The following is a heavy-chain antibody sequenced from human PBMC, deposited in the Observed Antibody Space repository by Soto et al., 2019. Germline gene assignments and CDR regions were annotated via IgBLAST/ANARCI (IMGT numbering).Heavy chain of an antibody. V-gene: IGHV3-30-3*01. D-gene: IGHD4-4*01. CDR1: GFTFSSYA. CDR3: ARDPPTVTTTPSYYFDY. J-gene: IGHJ4*02. CDR2: ISYDGSNK. Sequence: GGSLRLSCAASGFTFSSYAMHWVRQAPGKGLEWVAVISYDGSNKYYADSVKGRFTISRDNSKNTLYLQMNSLRAEDTAVYYCARDPPTVTTTPSYYFDYWGQGTLVTVSS.